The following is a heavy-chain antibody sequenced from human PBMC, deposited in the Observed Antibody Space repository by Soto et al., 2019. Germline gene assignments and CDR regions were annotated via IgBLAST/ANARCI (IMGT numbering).Heavy chain of an antibody. Sequence: GGSLRLSCVVSGSTFSSDDMSWVRQAPGRGLEWVSGISDSGGSTYYAYSVKGRFTISRDNAKNTLYLQMKCLRVEDTALYYCAKDGGWSLAVAGLFDYWGPGTQVTVSS. V-gene: IGHV3-23*01. J-gene: IGHJ4*02. CDR2: ISDSGGST. CDR3: AKDGGWSLAVAGLFDY. CDR1: GSTFSSDD. D-gene: IGHD6-19*01.